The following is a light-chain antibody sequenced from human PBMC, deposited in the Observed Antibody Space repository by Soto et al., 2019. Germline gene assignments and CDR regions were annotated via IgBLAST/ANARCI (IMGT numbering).Light chain of an antibody. CDR3: QQYGSSPKYT. V-gene: IGKV3-20*01. CDR1: PSVSSSY. Sequence: EIVLPQSPGTLSLSPGERATLSCRASPSVSSSYLAWYQQKPGQAPRLLIYGASSRATGIPDRFSGSGSGTDFTLTISRLEPEDFAVYDCQQYGSSPKYTFGQGTKLESK. J-gene: IGKJ2*01. CDR2: GAS.